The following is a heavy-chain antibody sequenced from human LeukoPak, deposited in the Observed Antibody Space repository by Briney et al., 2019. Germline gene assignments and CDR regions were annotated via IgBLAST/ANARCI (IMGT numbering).Heavy chain of an antibody. J-gene: IGHJ4*02. Sequence: NPSETLSLTCTVSGGSISSGGYYWSWIRQHPGKCLEWIGYIYYSGSTYYNPSLKSRVTISVDTSKNQFSLKLSSVTAADTAVYYCARDPGGYEIGSFDYWGQGTLVTVSS. CDR2: IYYSGST. D-gene: IGHD5-12*01. CDR1: GGSISSGGYY. CDR3: ARDPGGYEIGSFDY. V-gene: IGHV4-31*03.